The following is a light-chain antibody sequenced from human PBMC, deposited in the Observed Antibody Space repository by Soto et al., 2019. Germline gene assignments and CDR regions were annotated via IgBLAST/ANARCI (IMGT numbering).Light chain of an antibody. J-gene: IGKJ3*01. CDR3: YQYYSSPHT. V-gene: IGKV3-11*01. CDR1: QSVGTY. Sequence: EIVLTQSPATLSLSPGERATLSCRASQSVGTYLAWYQQKRGQSPRLLIYGASKRAPGIPARFSGSGSGTDFTLTISSLEPEDFGVYYCYQYYSSPHTFGPGTRVDIK. CDR2: GAS.